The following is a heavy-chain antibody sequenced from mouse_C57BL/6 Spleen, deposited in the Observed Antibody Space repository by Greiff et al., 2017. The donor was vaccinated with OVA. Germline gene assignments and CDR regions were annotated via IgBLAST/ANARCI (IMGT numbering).Heavy chain of an antibody. Sequence: EVQLQQSGPELVKPGASVKIPCKASGYTFTDYNMDWVKQSHGKSLEWIGDINPNNGGTIYNQKFKGKATLTVDKSSRTAYMELRSLTSEDTAVYYCARGDYYYGSSYDYAMDYWGQGTSVTVSS. D-gene: IGHD1-1*01. V-gene: IGHV1-18*01. CDR2: INPNNGGT. J-gene: IGHJ4*01. CDR1: GYTFTDYN. CDR3: ARGDYYYGSSYDYAMDY.